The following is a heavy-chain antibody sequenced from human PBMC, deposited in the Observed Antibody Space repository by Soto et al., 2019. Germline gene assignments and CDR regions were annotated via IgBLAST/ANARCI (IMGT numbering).Heavy chain of an antibody. CDR1: GGSISSYY. CDR3: ANQMYYDFWSGYYPWHYYYGMDV. D-gene: IGHD3-3*01. V-gene: IGHV4-4*07. J-gene: IGHJ6*02. Sequence: KPSETLSLTCTVSGGSISSYYWSWIRQPAGKGLEWIGRIYTSGSTNYNPSLKSRVTMSVDTSKNQFSLKLSSVTAADTAVYYCANQMYYDFWSGYYPWHYYYGMDVWGQGTTVTVSS. CDR2: IYTSGST.